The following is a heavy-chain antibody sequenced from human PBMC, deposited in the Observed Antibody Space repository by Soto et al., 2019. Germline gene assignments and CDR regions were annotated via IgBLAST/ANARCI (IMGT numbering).Heavy chain of an antibody. J-gene: IGHJ4*02. V-gene: IGHV1-3*01. CDR2: INAGNGNT. Sequence: GASVKVSCKASGYTFTIYAVHWVRQAPGQRLEWMGWINAGNGNTKYSQKFQGRVTITRDTSASTAYMELSSLRSEDTAVYYCARGLNGYLHYFDYWGQGTPVTVSS. D-gene: IGHD5-18*01. CDR3: ARGLNGYLHYFDY. CDR1: GYTFTIYA.